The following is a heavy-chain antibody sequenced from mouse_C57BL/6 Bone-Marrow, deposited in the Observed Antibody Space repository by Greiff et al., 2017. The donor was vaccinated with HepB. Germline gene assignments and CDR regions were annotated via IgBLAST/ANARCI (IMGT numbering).Heavy chain of an antibody. CDR3: TRRTGGFAY. Sequence: EVKLMESGEGLVKPGGSLKLSCAASGFTFSSYAMSWVRQTPEKRLEWVAYISSGGDYIYYADTMKGRFTISRDNARNTLYLQMSSLKSEDTAMYYCTRRTGGFAYWGQGTLVTVSA. CDR2: ISSGGDYI. J-gene: IGHJ3*01. CDR1: GFTFSSYA. D-gene: IGHD4-1*01. V-gene: IGHV5S21*01.